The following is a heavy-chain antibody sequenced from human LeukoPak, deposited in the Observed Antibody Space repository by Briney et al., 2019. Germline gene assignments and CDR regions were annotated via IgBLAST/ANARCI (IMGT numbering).Heavy chain of an antibody. CDR1: GFTFSSYA. CDR3: ARGPSVLRYFDWLFPFDY. Sequence: GGPLRLSCAASGFTFSSYAMSWVRQAPGKGLEWVSAISGSGGSTYYADSVKGRFTISRDNSKNTLYLQMNSLRAEDTAVYYCARGPSVLRYFDWLFPFDYWGQGTLVTVSS. D-gene: IGHD3-9*01. CDR2: ISGSGGST. J-gene: IGHJ4*02. V-gene: IGHV3-23*01.